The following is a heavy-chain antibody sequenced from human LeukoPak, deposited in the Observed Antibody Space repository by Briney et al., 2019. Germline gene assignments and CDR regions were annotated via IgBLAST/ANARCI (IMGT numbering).Heavy chain of an antibody. J-gene: IGHJ4*02. D-gene: IGHD3-9*01. Sequence: KPSETLSLTCTVSGVSISSGNFYWSWIRQPAGKGLEWIGRIYTSGNTNYSPSLKSRVTISVDTSKNQFSLKLSSVTAADTAVYYCKRETAYDIIDYWGQGTLVTVSS. CDR1: GVSISSGNFY. V-gene: IGHV4-61*02. CDR2: IYTSGNT. CDR3: KRETAYDIIDY.